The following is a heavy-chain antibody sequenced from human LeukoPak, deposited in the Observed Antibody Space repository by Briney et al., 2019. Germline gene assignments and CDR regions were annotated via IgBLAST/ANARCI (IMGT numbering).Heavy chain of an antibody. D-gene: IGHD5-18*01. Sequence: VASVKVSCKASGYTFTSYYMHWVRQAPGQGLEWMGIINPSGGSTSYAQKFQGRVTMTRDTSTSTVYMELSSLRSEDTAVYYCARDLIAVDTAMVAFDYWGQGTLVTVSS. CDR1: GYTFTSYY. V-gene: IGHV1-46*01. J-gene: IGHJ4*02. CDR3: ARDLIAVDTAMVAFDY. CDR2: INPSGGST.